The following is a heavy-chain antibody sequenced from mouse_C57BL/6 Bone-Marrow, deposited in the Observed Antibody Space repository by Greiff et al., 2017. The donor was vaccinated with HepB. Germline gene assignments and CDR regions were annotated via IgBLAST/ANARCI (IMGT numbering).Heavy chain of an antibody. V-gene: IGHV7-3*01. CDR2: IRNKANGYTT. J-gene: IGHJ1*03. CDR3: ARSLLLRFPYWYFDV. CDR1: GFTFTDYY. D-gene: IGHD1-1*01. Sequence: EVQVVESGGGLVQPGGSLSLSCAASGFTFTDYYMSWVRQPPGKALEWLGFIRNKANGYTTEYSASVKGRFTISRDNSQSILYLQMNALRAEDSATYYCARSLLLRFPYWYFDVWGTGTTVTVSS.